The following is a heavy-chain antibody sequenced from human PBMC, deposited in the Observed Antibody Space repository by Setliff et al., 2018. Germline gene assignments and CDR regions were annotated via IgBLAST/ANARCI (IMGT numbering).Heavy chain of an antibody. CDR3: VRDRTAYSYGLDV. J-gene: IGHJ6*02. CDR1: GGSISPYF. D-gene: IGHD5-18*01. V-gene: IGHV4-4*08. Sequence: PSETLSLTCTVSGGSISPYFWSWIRQPPGKGLEWIGYIYHNGNTNFNPSLKTRVTMSVDTSKNQSALNLRSVTAADAAVYYCVRDRTAYSYGLDVWGQWTTVTVSS. CDR2: IYHNGNT.